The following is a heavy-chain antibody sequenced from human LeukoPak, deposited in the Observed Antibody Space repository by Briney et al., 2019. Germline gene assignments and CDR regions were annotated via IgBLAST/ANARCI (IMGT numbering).Heavy chain of an antibody. CDR1: GFTSSNYG. CDR3: ARDGLGDCSSASCFTGVFDY. D-gene: IGHD2-2*02. Sequence: QPGRSLRLSCAASGFTSSNYGMQWVRQAPGKGLEWVAVIWYDGSNKYYADSVKGRFTISRDNSKNTLYLHMDRLRVEDAAVYYCARDGLGDCSSASCFTGVFDYWGQGTVVTVSS. J-gene: IGHJ4*02. V-gene: IGHV3-33*01. CDR2: IWYDGSNK.